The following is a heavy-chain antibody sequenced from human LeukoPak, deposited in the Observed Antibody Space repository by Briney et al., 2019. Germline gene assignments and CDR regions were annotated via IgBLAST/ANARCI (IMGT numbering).Heavy chain of an antibody. CDR1: GASTSGYY. CDR3: ARNRKGRFEDTDY. Sequence: SETLSLTCTVSGASTSGYYWSWIRQPAGKGLEWIGRIYSGGNTNYNPSLKSRVTISVDTPMNQFSLKVTSVTAADTAVYYCARNRKGRFEDTDYWGQGTLVTVSS. J-gene: IGHJ4*02. CDR2: IYSGGNT. V-gene: IGHV4-4*07. D-gene: IGHD2-15*01.